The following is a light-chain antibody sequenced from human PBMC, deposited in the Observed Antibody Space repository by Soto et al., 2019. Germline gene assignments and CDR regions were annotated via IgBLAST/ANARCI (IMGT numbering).Light chain of an antibody. CDR3: QQRSRWPT. V-gene: IGKV3-15*01. J-gene: IGKJ4*01. CDR1: QSVRTN. CDR2: GAS. Sequence: DIVMTQSPATLSVSPGERATLSCRASQSVRTNLAWYQQKPGQAPRLLIYGASTRATGIPDRFSGGGSGTDFTLTISSLEPEDFALYYCQQRSRWPTFGGGTKVEI.